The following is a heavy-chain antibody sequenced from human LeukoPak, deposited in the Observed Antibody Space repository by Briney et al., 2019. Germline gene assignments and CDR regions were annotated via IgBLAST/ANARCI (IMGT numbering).Heavy chain of an antibody. CDR2: IYYSGST. J-gene: IGHJ4*02. CDR3: AMGYYYDSSGYSYYFDY. D-gene: IGHD3-22*01. Sequence: SETLSLTCTVSGGSISSYYWSWIRQPPGKGLEWIGYIYYSGSTNYNPSLKSRVTISVDTSKNQSSLKLSSVTAADTAVYYCAMGYYYDSSGYSYYFDYWGQGTLVTVSS. V-gene: IGHV4-59*01. CDR1: GGSISSYY.